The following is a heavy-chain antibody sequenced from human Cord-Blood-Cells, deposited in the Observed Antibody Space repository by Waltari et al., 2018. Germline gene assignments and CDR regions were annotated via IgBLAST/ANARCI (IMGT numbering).Heavy chain of an antibody. D-gene: IGHD1-1*01. J-gene: IGHJ3*02. V-gene: IGHV1-2*02. CDR2: INPNSGGT. CDR1: VYTFTGDY. CDR3: ARDGPQLDDAFDI. Sequence: QVQLVQSVAEVKKPAASVKVSCTDAVYTFTGDYMHWGHKAPGQGLEWMGWINPNSGGTNYAQKFQGRVTMTRDTSISTAYMELSRLRSDDTAVYYCARDGPQLDDAFDIWGQGTMVTVSS.